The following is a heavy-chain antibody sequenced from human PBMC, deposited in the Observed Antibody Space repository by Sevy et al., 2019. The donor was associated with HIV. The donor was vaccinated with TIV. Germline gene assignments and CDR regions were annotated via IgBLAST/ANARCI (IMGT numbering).Heavy chain of an antibody. CDR2: IFSGGRP. CDR3: ARDRVVHNDYIFVAYYDGMDV. Sequence: GGSLRLSCPVSGFAVSDNCMSWVRQSPGKGLEWVSVIFSGGRPSYADSVKGRFTVSRDNSRNTLYLQMDNLRAQDTATYYCARDRVVHNDYIFVAYYDGMDVWGQGTTVTVSS. J-gene: IGHJ6*01. D-gene: IGHD4-4*01. CDR1: GFAVSDNC. V-gene: IGHV3-53*01.